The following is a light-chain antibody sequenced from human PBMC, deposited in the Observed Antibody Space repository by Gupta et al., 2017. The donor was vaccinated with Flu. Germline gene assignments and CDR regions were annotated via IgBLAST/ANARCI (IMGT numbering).Light chain of an antibody. Sequence: DIQMTQSPSSLSASVGDRVTITCRASETISSYLSWFQQKPGKAPKLLIYGASSLQSGAPSRFSGCGYGTDFTLTISSLQREDFATYYCQQSDKMPWTFGQGTKVEIQ. J-gene: IGKJ1*01. CDR2: GAS. CDR1: ETISSY. V-gene: IGKV1-39*01. CDR3: QQSDKMPWT.